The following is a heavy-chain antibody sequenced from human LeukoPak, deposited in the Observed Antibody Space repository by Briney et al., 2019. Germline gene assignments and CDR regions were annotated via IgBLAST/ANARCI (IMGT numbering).Heavy chain of an antibody. V-gene: IGHV1-69*06. Sequence: SVKVSCKASGGTFSSYAISWVRQAPGQGLEWMGGVIPIFGTANYAQKFQGRVTITADKSTSTAYMELSSLRSEDTAVYYCASEPDSSLDWFDPWGQGTLVTVSS. CDR2: VIPIFGTA. CDR1: GGTFSSYA. D-gene: IGHD6-13*01. CDR3: ASEPDSSLDWFDP. J-gene: IGHJ5*02.